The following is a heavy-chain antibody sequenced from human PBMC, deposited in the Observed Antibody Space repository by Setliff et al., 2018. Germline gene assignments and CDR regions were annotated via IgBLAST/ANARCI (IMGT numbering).Heavy chain of an antibody. CDR3: ARGGTIRRAFEM. J-gene: IGHJ3*02. CDR2: INPSGGST. V-gene: IGHV1-46*01. Sequence: ASVKVSCKASGYTFTNYYLHWVRQAPGQGLEWMGIINPSGGSTSYAQKFQGRVTMTRDTSTNTVYMDLSSLRSEDTAVYYCARGGTIRRAFEMWGQGTMVTVSS. CDR1: GYTFTNYY. D-gene: IGHD2-15*01.